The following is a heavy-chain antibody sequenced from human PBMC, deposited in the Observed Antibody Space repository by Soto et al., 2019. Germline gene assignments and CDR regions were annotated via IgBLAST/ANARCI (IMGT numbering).Heavy chain of an antibody. D-gene: IGHD3-22*01. J-gene: IGHJ6*02. Sequence: TLSLTCNVSGCSISNYHWSWIRQPPGKALEWLALIDWDDDKYYSTSLKTRLTISKDTSKNQVVLTMTNMDPVDTATYYCARIVGDSSGYSDYYYGMDVWGQGTTVTVSS. CDR3: ARIVGDSSGYSDYYYGMDV. CDR1: GCSISNYHW. V-gene: IGHV2-70*18. CDR2: IDWDDDK.